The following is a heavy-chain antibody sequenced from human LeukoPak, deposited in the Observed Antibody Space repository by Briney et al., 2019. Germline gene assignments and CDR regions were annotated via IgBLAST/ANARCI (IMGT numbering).Heavy chain of an antibody. CDR3: ARDQDSSGSVVRDY. CDR1: GYTFTSYG. Sequence: SVKVSCKASGYTFTSYGISWVRQAPGQGLEWMGWISAYNGNTNYAQKLQGRVTVTTDTSTSTAYMELRSLRSDDTAVYYCARDQDSSGSVVRDYWGQGTLVTVSS. V-gene: IGHV1-18*01. CDR2: ISAYNGNT. D-gene: IGHD3-22*01. J-gene: IGHJ4*02.